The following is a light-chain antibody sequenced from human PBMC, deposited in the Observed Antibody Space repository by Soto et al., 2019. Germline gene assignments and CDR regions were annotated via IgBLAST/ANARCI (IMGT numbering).Light chain of an antibody. V-gene: IGKV1-8*01. CDR3: QQYYSYFSIT. CDR2: AAS. CDR1: QGISSY. J-gene: IGKJ5*01. Sequence: AIRMTHSPSSLSASTGDRVTITCRASQGISSYLAWYQQKPGKAPKLLIYAASTLQSGVPSRFSGSGSGTDFTLTISCLQSEDFATYYCQQYYSYFSITFGQGTRLEIK.